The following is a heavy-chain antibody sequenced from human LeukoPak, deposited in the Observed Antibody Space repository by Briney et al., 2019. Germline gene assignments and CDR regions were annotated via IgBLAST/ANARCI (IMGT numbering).Heavy chain of an antibody. V-gene: IGHV3-49*04. Sequence: PGGSLGLSCTASGFTFGDYAMSWVRQAPGKGLEWVGFIRSKAYGGTTEYAASVKGRFTISRDDSKSIAYLQMNSLKTEDTAVYYCTRVLVGSYYYYMDVWGKGTTVTVSS. D-gene: IGHD1-26*01. J-gene: IGHJ6*03. CDR1: GFTFGDYA. CDR3: TRVLVGSYYYYMDV. CDR2: IRSKAYGGTT.